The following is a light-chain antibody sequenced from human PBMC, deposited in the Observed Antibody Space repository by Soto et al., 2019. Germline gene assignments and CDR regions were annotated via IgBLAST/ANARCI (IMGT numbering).Light chain of an antibody. J-gene: IGLJ2*01. CDR1: SSDVGGYNY. CDR3: SSYTSSSIYVV. CDR2: DVS. Sequence: QSALTQPASVSGSPGQSITISCTGTSSDVGGYNYVSWYQQHPGKAPKLMIYDVSNRPSGVSNRVSGSKSGNTASLTISGLQAVDEADYYCSSYTSSSIYVVFGGGTKVTVL. V-gene: IGLV2-14*01.